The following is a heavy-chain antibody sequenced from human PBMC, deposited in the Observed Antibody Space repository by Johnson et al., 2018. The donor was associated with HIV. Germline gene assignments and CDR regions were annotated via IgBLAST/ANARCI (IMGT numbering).Heavy chain of an antibody. CDR2: VSGSGTGT. V-gene: IGHV3-23*04. Sequence: VQLVESGGGVERPGGSLRLSCAASGFTFSSYAMSWVRQSPGKGLEWVSAVSGSGTGTYYADSVKGRVTISRDNSKSTLFLQMNSLRAEDTACYYCAKARRAYDSRGYYYAYDAFDLWGQGTMVTVSS. D-gene: IGHD3-22*01. CDR1: GFTFSSYA. J-gene: IGHJ3*01. CDR3: AKARRAYDSRGYYYAYDAFDL.